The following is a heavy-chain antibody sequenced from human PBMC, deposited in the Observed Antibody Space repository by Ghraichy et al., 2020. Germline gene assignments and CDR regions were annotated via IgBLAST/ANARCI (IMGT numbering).Heavy chain of an antibody. D-gene: IGHD1-26*01. V-gene: IGHV3-30-3*01. J-gene: IGHJ6*03. CDR2: ISYDGSNK. CDR1: GFTFSSYA. CDR3: ARDAKSVHGSEELYYYYYLDV. Sequence: GGSLRLSCAASGFTFSSYAMHWVRQAPGKGLEWVAAISYDGSNKYYADSVKGRFTISRDNSKNTLYLQMNSLRAEDTAVYYCARDAKSVHGSEELYYYYYLDVGGKGMTVTVSS.